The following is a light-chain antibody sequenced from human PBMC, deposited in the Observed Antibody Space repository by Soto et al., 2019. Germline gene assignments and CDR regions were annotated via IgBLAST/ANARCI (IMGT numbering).Light chain of an antibody. CDR1: QSVSSS. Sequence: EIVLTQSPATLSLSLGERATLSCRASQSVSSSLAWYQQKPGQTPRLLIYDASNRAPGIPARFSGSGSGTDFTLTISSLEPEDFAVYYCQQRSSWPDTFGQGTRLVIK. CDR2: DAS. J-gene: IGKJ5*01. CDR3: QQRSSWPDT. V-gene: IGKV3-11*01.